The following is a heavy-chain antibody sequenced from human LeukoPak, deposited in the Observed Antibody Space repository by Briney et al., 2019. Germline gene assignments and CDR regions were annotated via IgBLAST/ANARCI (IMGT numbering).Heavy chain of an antibody. CDR2: LNPNSGGT. CDR3: ARVGTTVTTFDY. J-gene: IGHJ4*02. D-gene: IGHD4-17*01. CDR1: GYTFTGYY. Sequence: ASVKVSCKASGYTFTGYYMHWVRQAPGQGHEWMGWLNPNSGGTNYAQKFQGRVTMTRDTSISTAYMELSRLTSDDTAVYCCARVGTTVTTFDYWGQGTLVTVSS. V-gene: IGHV1-2*02.